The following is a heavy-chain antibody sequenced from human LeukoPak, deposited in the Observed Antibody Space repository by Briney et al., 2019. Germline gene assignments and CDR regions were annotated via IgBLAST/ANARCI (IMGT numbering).Heavy chain of an antibody. CDR3: ARIRYFDWFESDY. J-gene: IGHJ4*02. V-gene: IGHV3-11*04. D-gene: IGHD3-9*01. CDR2: ISSSGSTI. Sequence: GGSLRLSCAASGFTFSDYYTSWIRQAPGKGLEWVSYISSSGSTIYYADSVKGRFTISRDNAKNSLYLQMNSLRAEDTAVYYCARIRYFDWFESDYWGQGTLVTVSS. CDR1: GFTFSDYY.